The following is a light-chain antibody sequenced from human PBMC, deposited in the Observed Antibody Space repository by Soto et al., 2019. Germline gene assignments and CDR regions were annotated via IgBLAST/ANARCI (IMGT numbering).Light chain of an antibody. CDR1: QSISSY. Sequence: DIQMTQSPSSLSASVGDRVTITCRASQSISSYLNWYQQKPGKVPKLLIYAASSLQSGVPSRFSGSGSGTDFTLTISSLQPEDFATYYCQQSYSTPGTFGQGTRLEIK. CDR2: AAS. CDR3: QQSYSTPGT. J-gene: IGKJ5*01. V-gene: IGKV1-39*01.